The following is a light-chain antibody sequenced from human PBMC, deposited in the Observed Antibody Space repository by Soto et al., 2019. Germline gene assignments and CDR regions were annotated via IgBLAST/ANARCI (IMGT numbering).Light chain of an antibody. V-gene: IGKV1-39*01. CDR1: QSISSY. CDR3: QQSYSTPRT. CDR2: AAS. Sequence: DIQMTQSPSSLSASVGDRVTITCRASQSISSYLNWYQQKPGKAPKLLIYAASSLQSGVPSRFSGSGSGTDLTLTISSLQPEDFETYYCQQSYSTPRTFGQGTKVDIK. J-gene: IGKJ1*01.